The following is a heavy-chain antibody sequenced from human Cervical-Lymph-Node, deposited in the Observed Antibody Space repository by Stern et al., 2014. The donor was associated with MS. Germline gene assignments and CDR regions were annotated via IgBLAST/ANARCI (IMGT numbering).Heavy chain of an antibody. J-gene: IGHJ4*02. V-gene: IGHV3-15*01. CDR2: IKSTTDGGTT. CDR3: TTDYPNWNYADY. D-gene: IGHD1-7*01. CDR1: GFTFSNAW. Sequence: EVQLVESGGGLVKPGGSLRLSCAASGFTFSNAWMSWVRQAPGKGLEWVGRIKSTTDGGTTDYAVPVKGRFTISRDDSKNTLYLQMNSLKTEDTAVYYCTTDYPNWNYADYWGQGTLVTVSA.